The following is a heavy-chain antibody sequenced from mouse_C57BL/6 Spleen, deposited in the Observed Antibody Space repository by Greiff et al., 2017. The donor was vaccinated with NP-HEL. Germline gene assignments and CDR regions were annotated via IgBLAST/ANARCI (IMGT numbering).Heavy chain of an antibody. CDR2: IDPANGNT. D-gene: IGHD1-1*01. CDR3: PPHFGSRSAGFAD. CDR1: GFNIKNTY. J-gene: IGHJ3*01. V-gene: IGHV14-3*01. Sequence: VQLQQSVAELVRPGASVKLSCTASGFNIKNTYMHWVKQRPEQGLEWIGRIDPANGNTKYAPKFQGKATITADTSSNTAYLQLSSLTSEDTAIYYGPPHFGSRSAGFADWGQGTLVTVAA.